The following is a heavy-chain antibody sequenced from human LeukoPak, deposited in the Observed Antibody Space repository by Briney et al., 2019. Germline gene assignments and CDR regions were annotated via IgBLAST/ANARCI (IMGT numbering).Heavy chain of an antibody. CDR1: GGSFSGYY. CDR3: ARTQVLRYFDWLPWNYYYGMDV. V-gene: IGHV4-34*01. D-gene: IGHD3-9*01. Sequence: PSETLSLTCAVYGGSFSGYYWSWIRQPPGKGLEWIGEINHSGGTNYNPSLKSRVTISVDTSKNQLSLKLSSVTAADTAVYYCARTQVLRYFDWLPWNYYYGMDVWGQGTTVTVSS. J-gene: IGHJ6*02. CDR2: INHSGGT.